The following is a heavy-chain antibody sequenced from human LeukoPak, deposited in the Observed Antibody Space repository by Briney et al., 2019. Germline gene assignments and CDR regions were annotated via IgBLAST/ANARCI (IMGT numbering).Heavy chain of an antibody. CDR3: ASLKRGNYYYYYGMDV. CDR1: GGTFSSYA. CDR2: IIPILGIA. J-gene: IGHJ6*02. Sequence: SVKVSCKASGGTFSSYAISWVRQAPGQGVEWMGRIIPILGIANYAQKFQGRVTITADKSTSTAYMELSSLRSEDTAVYYCASLKRGNYYYYYGMDVWGQGTTVTVSS. V-gene: IGHV1-69*04. D-gene: IGHD1-26*01.